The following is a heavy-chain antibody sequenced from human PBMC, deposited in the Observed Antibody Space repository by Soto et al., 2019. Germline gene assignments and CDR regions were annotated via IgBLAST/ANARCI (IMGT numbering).Heavy chain of an antibody. J-gene: IGHJ4*02. Sequence: QVQLVQSGAEVKKPGASVKVSCKASGYTFTSYDINCVRQATGQGLEWMGWMNPNSGNTGYAQKFQGRATMTRNTSISTAYMELSSLRSEDTAVYYCARGGYSSSWYQIRPFDYWGQGTLVTVSS. V-gene: IGHV1-8*01. CDR1: GYTFTSYD. CDR3: ARGGYSSSWYQIRPFDY. CDR2: MNPNSGNT. D-gene: IGHD6-13*01.